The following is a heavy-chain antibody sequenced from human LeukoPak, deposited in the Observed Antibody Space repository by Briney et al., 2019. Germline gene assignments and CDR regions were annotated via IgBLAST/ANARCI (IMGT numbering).Heavy chain of an antibody. Sequence: SETLSLTCAVSGGSISSGDYSWSWIRQPPGKGLEWIGYIYHSGRTFYNPSLKSRVTISVDTSKNQISLEVTSVTAADTAVYYCASPSGGSIGYYDSSGYYRFDYWGQGTLVTVSS. J-gene: IGHJ4*02. CDR2: IYHSGRT. V-gene: IGHV4-30-2*01. D-gene: IGHD3-22*01. CDR1: GGSISSGDYS. CDR3: ASPSGGSIGYYDSSGYYRFDY.